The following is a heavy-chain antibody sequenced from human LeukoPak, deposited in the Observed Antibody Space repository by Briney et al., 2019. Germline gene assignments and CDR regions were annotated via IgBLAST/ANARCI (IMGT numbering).Heavy chain of an antibody. D-gene: IGHD2-2*01. CDR1: GGSFSGYY. Sequence: PSETLSLTCAVYGGSFSGYYWSWIRQPPGKGLEWIGEINHSGSTNYNPSLKSRVTISVDTSKNQFSLKLSSVTAADTAVYYCARPRRADCSRTSCYFVYWGRGTLVTVSS. CDR2: INHSGST. J-gene: IGHJ4*02. V-gene: IGHV4-34*01. CDR3: ARPRRADCSRTSCYFVY.